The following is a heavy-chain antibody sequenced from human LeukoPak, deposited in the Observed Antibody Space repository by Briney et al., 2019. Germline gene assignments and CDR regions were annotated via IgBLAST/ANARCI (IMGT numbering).Heavy chain of an antibody. CDR3: ATGFGERFIVY. CDR1: GYTFTSYY. CDR2: INPSGGST. Sequence: ASVKVSCKASGYTFTSYYMHWVRQAPGQGLEWMGIINPSGGSTIYAQKFQGRVTMTEDTSTDTAYMELSSLRSEDTAVYYCATGFGERFIVYWGQGTLVTVSS. V-gene: IGHV1-46*01. D-gene: IGHD3-10*01. J-gene: IGHJ4*02.